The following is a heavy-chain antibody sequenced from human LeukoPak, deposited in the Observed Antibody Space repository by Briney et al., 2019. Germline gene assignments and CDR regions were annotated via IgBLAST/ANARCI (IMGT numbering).Heavy chain of an antibody. V-gene: IGHV3-74*01. CDR3: ARGGPKSPRPSDY. CDR2: INSDGSST. Sequence: GGSLRLSCAASGFTFSSYWMHWVRQAPRKGLVWVSRINSDGSSTSYADSVKGRFTISRDNAKNTLYLQMNSLRAEDTAVYYCARGGPKSPRPSDYWGQGTLVTVSS. CDR1: GFTFSSYW. J-gene: IGHJ4*02.